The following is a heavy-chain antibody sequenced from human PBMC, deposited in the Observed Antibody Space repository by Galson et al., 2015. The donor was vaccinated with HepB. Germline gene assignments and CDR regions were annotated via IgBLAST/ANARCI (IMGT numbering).Heavy chain of an antibody. D-gene: IGHD2-15*01. V-gene: IGHV3-30-3*01. CDR1: GFNFKYYA. J-gene: IGHJ3*01. CDR2: ISSGGNNK. CDR3: ARDQGVVGLPGDALDF. Sequence: SLRLSCAASGFNFKYYAMHWVRQTPGKGLEWVAIISSGGNNKNYADSVKGRFTISRDNSMNTLYLQMDTLRPDDTAIYYCARDQGVVGLPGDALDFWGQGTMVTVSS.